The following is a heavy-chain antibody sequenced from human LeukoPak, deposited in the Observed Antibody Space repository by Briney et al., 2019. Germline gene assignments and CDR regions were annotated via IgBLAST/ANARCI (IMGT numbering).Heavy chain of an antibody. Sequence: SETLSLTCTVSGGSISSYYWSWIRQPAGKGLEWIGRIYTSGSTNYNPSLKSRVTMSVDTSKNQFSLKLSSVTAANTAVYYCARSRATLNGYSSGWYYFDYWGQGTLVTVSS. CDR3: ARSRATLNGYSSGWYYFDY. J-gene: IGHJ4*02. CDR2: IYTSGST. D-gene: IGHD6-19*01. CDR1: GGSISSYY. V-gene: IGHV4-4*07.